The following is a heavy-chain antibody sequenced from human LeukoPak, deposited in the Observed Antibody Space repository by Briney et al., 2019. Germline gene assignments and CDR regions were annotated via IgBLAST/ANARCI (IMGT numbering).Heavy chain of an antibody. J-gene: IGHJ5*02. D-gene: IGHD3-9*01. CDR3: AREDVLRYFDPVGWFDP. V-gene: IGHV4-4*02. CDR1: GGSISSSNW. Sequence: PSGTLSLTCAVSGGSISSSNWWSWVRQPPGKGLEWIGEIYHSGSTNYNPSLKSRVTISVDKSKNQFSLKLSSVTAADTAVYYCAREDVLRYFDPVGWFDPWGQGTLVTVSS. CDR2: IYHSGST.